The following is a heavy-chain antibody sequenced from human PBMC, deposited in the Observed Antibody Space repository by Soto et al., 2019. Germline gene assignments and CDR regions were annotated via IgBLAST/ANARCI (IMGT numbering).Heavy chain of an antibody. Sequence: QVQLQESGPGLVKPSGTLSLTCAVSGGSISSSNWWSWVRQPPGKGLEWIGEIYHSGSTNYNPSLTSRVTISVDKSKNQFSLKLSSVTAADTAVYYCARFGGDFWSGFDYWGQGTLVTVSS. V-gene: IGHV4-4*02. J-gene: IGHJ4*02. CDR3: ARFGGDFWSGFDY. CDR2: IYHSGST. CDR1: GGSISSSNW. D-gene: IGHD3-3*01.